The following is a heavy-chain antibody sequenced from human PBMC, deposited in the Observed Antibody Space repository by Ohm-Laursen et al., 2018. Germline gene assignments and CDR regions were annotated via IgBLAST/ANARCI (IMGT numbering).Heavy chain of an antibody. CDR2: INPNNDDT. J-gene: IGHJ3*02. CDR1: GYTFSGYH. CDR3: ARESAGESSIAARPGDAFDI. Sequence: SVKVSCKASGYTFSGYHMHWVRQAPGQGLEWMGWINPNNDDTNYAQKFQGRVTMTRDTSISTAYMELSRLRSEDTAVYYCARESAGESSIAARPGDAFDIWGQGTMVTVSS. V-gene: IGHV1-2*02. D-gene: IGHD6-6*01.